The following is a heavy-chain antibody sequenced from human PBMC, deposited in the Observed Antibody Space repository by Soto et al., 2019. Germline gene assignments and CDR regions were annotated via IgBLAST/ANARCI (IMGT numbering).Heavy chain of an antibody. Sequence: QVQLQQWGAGLLKPSETLSLTCAVYGGSFSDFYWTWIRQLPGKGLEGIGEINHSGSTNYNPSLKTRVAISVDTTKHQCSLNLRSVPAAATAVYYCGPRGAVADPRGYWGQGTLVTVSS. D-gene: IGHD6-19*01. J-gene: IGHJ4*02. CDR2: INHSGST. V-gene: IGHV4-34*01. CDR3: GPRGAVADPRGY. CDR1: GGSFSDFY.